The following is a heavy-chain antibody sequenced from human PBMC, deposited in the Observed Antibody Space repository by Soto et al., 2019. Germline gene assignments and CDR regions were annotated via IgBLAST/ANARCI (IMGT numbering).Heavy chain of an antibody. D-gene: IGHD3-10*01. CDR2: IKSKTDGGTT. CDR1: GFTFSNAW. J-gene: IGHJ4*02. CDR3: TTDFALLLWFGELLDADY. Sequence: EVQLVESGGGLVKPGGSLRLSCAASGFTFSNAWMSWVRQAPGKGLEWVGRIKSKTDGGTTDYAAPVKGRFTISRDNSKNTLYLQMNSLKTDDTAVYYCTTDFALLLWFGELLDADYWGQGTLGTVSS. V-gene: IGHV3-15*01.